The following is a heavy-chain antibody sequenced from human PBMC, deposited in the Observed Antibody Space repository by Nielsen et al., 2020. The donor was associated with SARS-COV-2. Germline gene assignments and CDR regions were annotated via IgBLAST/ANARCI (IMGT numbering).Heavy chain of an antibody. V-gene: IGHV3-23*01. D-gene: IGHD2-15*01. CDR1: GFTFSSYA. CDR2: ISGSGGST. J-gene: IGHJ6*02. CDR3: AKSLLRYYYYGMDV. Sequence: GESLKISCAASGFTFSSYAMSWVRQAPGKGLEWVSAISGSGGSTYYAASVKGRFTISRDNSKNTLYLQMNSLRAEDTAVYYCAKSLLRYYYYGMDVWGQGTTVAVSS.